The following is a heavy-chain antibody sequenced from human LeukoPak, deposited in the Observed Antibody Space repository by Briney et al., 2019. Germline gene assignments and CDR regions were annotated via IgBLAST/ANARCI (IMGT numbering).Heavy chain of an antibody. D-gene: IGHD5-18*01. CDR2: MNPSGGST. CDR3: ARGWLNTARSWDYMDV. Sequence: ASVKVSCNASEYTFTSYYMHWVRQAPGQGLEWMGIMNPSGGSTSYAQKFQGRVTMTRDTSTSTVYMELSSLRSEDTAVYYCARGWLNTARSWDYMDVWGKGTTVSVSS. V-gene: IGHV1-46*01. J-gene: IGHJ6*03. CDR1: EYTFTSYY.